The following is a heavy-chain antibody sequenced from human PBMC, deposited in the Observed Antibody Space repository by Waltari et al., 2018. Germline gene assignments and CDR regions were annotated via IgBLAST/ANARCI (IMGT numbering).Heavy chain of an antibody. CDR3: ARPYGSGWYDY. CDR2: ISNSAVNI. Sequence: EVQLVESGGGLVQPGWSLRLSCAASGFTFIAYEMHWVRQAPGKGLEWISYISNSAVNIYYADSVKGRFTVSRDNAKNSLSLQMNSLRIEDTAVYYCARPYGSGWYDYWGQGTLVTVSS. V-gene: IGHV3-48*03. CDR1: GFTFIAYE. J-gene: IGHJ4*02. D-gene: IGHD6-19*01.